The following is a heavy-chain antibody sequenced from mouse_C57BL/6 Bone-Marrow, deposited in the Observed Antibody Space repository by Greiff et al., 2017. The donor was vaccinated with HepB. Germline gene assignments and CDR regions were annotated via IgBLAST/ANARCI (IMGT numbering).Heavy chain of an antibody. Sequence: EVMLVESGGGLVQPKGSLKLSCAASGFSFNTYAMNWVRQAPGKGLEWVARIRSKSNNYATYYADSVKDRFTISRDDSESMLYLQMNNLKTEDTAMYYCVRDYSNYPWFAYWGQGTLVTVSA. V-gene: IGHV10-1*01. CDR2: IRSKSNNYAT. CDR3: VRDYSNYPWFAY. CDR1: GFSFNTYA. J-gene: IGHJ3*01. D-gene: IGHD2-5*01.